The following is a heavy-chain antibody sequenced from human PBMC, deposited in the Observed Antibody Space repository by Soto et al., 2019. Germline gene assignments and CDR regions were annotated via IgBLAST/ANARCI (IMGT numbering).Heavy chain of an antibody. CDR3: AKEKHQPGIEAAGTVY. CDR1: GFTFSSYA. J-gene: IGHJ4*02. D-gene: IGHD6-13*01. V-gene: IGHV3-23*01. CDR2: ISGSGGST. Sequence: LRLSCAASGFTFSSYAMSWVRQAPGKGLEWVSAISGSGGSTYYADSVKGRFTISRDNSKNTLYLQMNSLRAEDTAVYYCAKEKHQPGIEAAGTVYWGQGTLVTVSS.